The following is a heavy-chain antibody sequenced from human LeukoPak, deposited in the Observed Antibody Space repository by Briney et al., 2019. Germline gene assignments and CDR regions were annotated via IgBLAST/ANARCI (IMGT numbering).Heavy chain of an antibody. CDR3: TRGRRATHDY. V-gene: IGHV3-49*04. CDR1: GFTFGDYS. CDR2: IRSKAYGGTT. D-gene: IGHD1-26*01. J-gene: IGHJ4*02. Sequence: PGGSLTLSCTASGFTFGDYSMNWVRQAPGKGLEWVGFIRSKAYGGTTEYAASVKGRFTISRDDSKSIAYLQMNSLKTEDTAVYYCTRGRRATHDYWGQGTLVTVSS.